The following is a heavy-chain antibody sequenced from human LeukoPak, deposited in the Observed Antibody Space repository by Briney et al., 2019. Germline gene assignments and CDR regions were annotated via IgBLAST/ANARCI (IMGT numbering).Heavy chain of an antibody. CDR2: ISTYNGNT. D-gene: IGHD3-9*01. V-gene: IGHV1-18*01. CDR1: GYTFTNYG. CDR3: ARGLGATYYDILTGYPLIY. J-gene: IGHJ4*02. Sequence: GASVKVSCKASGYTFTNYGSNWVRQAPGQGLEWMGWISTYNGNTSYAQKLHGRVTMTTDTSTSTVYMELMSLRSDDTAVYYCARGLGATYYDILTGYPLIYWGQGTLVTVSS.